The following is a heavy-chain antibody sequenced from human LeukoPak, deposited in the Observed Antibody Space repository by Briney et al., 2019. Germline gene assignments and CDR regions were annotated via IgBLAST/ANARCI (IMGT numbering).Heavy chain of an antibody. V-gene: IGHV1-69*13. CDR1: GGTFSSYA. Sequence: EASVKVSCKASGGTFSSYAISWVRQAHGQGLEWMGGIIPIFGTANYAQKFQGRVTITADESTSTAYMELSSLRSEDTAVYYCARDLVSYGYAYWGQGTLVTVSS. J-gene: IGHJ4*02. CDR2: IIPIFGTA. D-gene: IGHD5-18*01. CDR3: ARDLVSYGYAY.